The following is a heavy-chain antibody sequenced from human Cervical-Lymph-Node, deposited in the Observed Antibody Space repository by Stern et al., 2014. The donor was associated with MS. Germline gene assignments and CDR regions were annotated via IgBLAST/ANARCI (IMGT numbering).Heavy chain of an antibody. V-gene: IGHV5-51*01. CDR2: IFPGGSDI. CDR3: ARQRYFDY. Sequence: VQLQESGPEVKRPGGSLKISCQASGYTFTSYWIGWVRQMPGKGLEWIAIIFPGGSDIRYSPSFQGQVTISAAKSSSTAYLQWNNLKASDTAIYYCARQRYFDYWGQGTLVTVSS. J-gene: IGHJ4*02. CDR1: GYTFTSYW.